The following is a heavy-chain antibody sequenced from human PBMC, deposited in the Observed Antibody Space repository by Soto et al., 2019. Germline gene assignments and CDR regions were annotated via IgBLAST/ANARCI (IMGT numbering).Heavy chain of an antibody. V-gene: IGHV1-69*13. D-gene: IGHD3-10*01. CDR2: IIPIFGTA. CDR1: GGTFSSYA. J-gene: IGHJ5*02. CDR3: ARGFHYFGSGNDDWFDP. Sequence: ASVKVSCKASGGTFSSYAISWVRQAPGQGLEWMGGIIPIFGTANYAQKFQGRVTITADESTSTAYMELSSLRSEDTAVYYCARGFHYFGSGNDDWFDPWGQGTLVTVSS.